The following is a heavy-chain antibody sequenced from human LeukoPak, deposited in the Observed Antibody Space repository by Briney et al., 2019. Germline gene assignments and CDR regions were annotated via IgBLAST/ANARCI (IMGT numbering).Heavy chain of an antibody. CDR1: GGTFSSYA. V-gene: IGHV1-69*13. D-gene: IGHD3-22*01. Sequence: GASVKVSCKASGGTFSSYAISWVRQAPGQGLEWMGGIIPIFGTANYAQKFQGRVTITADESTSTAYMELSSLRSEDTAVYYCARGPSPIYYDSSGSYYGEYFQHWGQGTLVTVSS. CDR2: IIPIFGTA. J-gene: IGHJ1*01. CDR3: ARGPSPIYYDSSGSYYGEYFQH.